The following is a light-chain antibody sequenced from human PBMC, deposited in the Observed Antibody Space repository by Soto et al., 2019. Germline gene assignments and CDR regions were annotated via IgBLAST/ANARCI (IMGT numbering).Light chain of an antibody. J-gene: IGLJ1*01. CDR2: EVT. V-gene: IGLV2-14*01. CDR3: SSYTGSNIYV. CDR1: SSDVGAYNY. Sequence: QSALTQPASVSGSPGQSITISCTGTSSDVGAYNYVSWYQQHPGKAPKLLIYEVTNRPSGVSNRFSGSKSGNTASLTISGLQAEDEADYYCSSYTGSNIYVFGTGTKVTVL.